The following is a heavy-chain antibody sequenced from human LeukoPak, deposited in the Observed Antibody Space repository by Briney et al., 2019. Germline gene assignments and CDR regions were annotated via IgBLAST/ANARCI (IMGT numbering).Heavy chain of an antibody. CDR1: GYTFTSYG. V-gene: IGHV1-18*01. D-gene: IGHD3-10*01. CDR3: ARDFALLWFGELPNYYFDY. J-gene: IGHJ4*02. Sequence: GASVKVSCKASGYTFTSYGISWVRQAPGQGLEWMGWISAYNGNTNYVQKLQGRVTMTTDTSTSTAYMELRSLRSDDTAVYYCARDFALLWFGELPNYYFDYWGQGTLVTVSS. CDR2: ISAYNGNT.